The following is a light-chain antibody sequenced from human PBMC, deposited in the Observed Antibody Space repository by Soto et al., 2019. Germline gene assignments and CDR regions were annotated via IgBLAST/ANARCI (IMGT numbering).Light chain of an antibody. CDR3: QQYNTLPPYT. CDR2: DAS. V-gene: IGKV3-15*01. CDR1: QSVSSN. Sequence: DIVMTQSPGTLSVSPGERATLSCRASQSVSSNLAWYQQKPGQAPRLLIYDASTRATGIPARFSGSGSGTDFTLSISSLQSEYFAVYFCQQYNTLPPYTFGQGTKLEI. J-gene: IGKJ2*01.